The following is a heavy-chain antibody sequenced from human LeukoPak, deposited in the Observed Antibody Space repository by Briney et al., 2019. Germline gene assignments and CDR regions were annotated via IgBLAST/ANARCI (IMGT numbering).Heavy chain of an antibody. V-gene: IGHV3-48*04. D-gene: IGHD6-13*01. J-gene: IGHJ4*02. CDR2: ISSGGSTI. Sequence: GGSLRLSCVVYGFTFSSYSMNWVRQAPGKGLEWVSYISSGGSTIYYADSVKGRFTISRDNAKNSLYLQMNSLRAEDTAVYYCARDVWEAAEEELSDYWGQGTLVTVSS. CDR1: GFTFSSYS. CDR3: ARDVWEAAEEELSDY.